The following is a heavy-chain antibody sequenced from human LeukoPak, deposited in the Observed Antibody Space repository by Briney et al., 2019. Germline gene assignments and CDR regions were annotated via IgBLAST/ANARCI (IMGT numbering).Heavy chain of an antibody. CDR3: ARERISDDFWSGYCAFDY. CDR1: GGSFSGYY. V-gene: IGHV4-34*01. J-gene: IGHJ4*02. CDR2: INHSGST. Sequence: SEALSLTCAVYGGSFSGYYWSWIRQPPGKGLEWIGEINHSGSTNYNPSLKSRVTLSVDTSMNQFSLKLSSVTAADTAVYYCARERISDDFWSGYCAFDYWGQGTLVTVSS. D-gene: IGHD3-3*01.